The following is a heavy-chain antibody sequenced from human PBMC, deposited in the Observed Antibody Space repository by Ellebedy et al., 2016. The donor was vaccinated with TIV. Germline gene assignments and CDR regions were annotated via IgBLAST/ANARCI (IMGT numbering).Heavy chain of an antibody. J-gene: IGHJ5*02. CDR2: IKQVGSEK. CDR1: RFTFSSSW. V-gene: IGHV3-7*01. Sequence: GESLKISCAASRFTFSSSWISWVRQAPGKGLEWVGNIKQVGSEKYYVDSVKGRFTISRDNAKNSLYMQMDSLRAEDTAVYSLARDFEPWGQGTLVTVSS. CDR3: ARDFEP. D-gene: IGHD3-9*01.